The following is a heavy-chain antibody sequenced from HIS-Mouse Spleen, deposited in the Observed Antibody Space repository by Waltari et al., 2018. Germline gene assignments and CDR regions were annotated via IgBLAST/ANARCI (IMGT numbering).Heavy chain of an antibody. V-gene: IGHV4-39*07. CDR3: AREIPYSSSWYDWYFDL. CDR2: IYYSGST. D-gene: IGHD6-13*01. J-gene: IGHJ2*01. CDR1: GGSISSSSYY. Sequence: QLQLQESGPGLVKPSETLSLTCTVSGGSISSSSYYLGRVRQPPGTGLEWIGSIYYSGSTYYNPSLKRRVTISVDTSKNQFSLKLSSVTAADTAVYYCAREIPYSSSWYDWYFDLWGRGTLVTVSS.